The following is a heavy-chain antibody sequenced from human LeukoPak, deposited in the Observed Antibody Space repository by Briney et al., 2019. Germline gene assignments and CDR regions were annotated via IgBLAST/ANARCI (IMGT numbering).Heavy chain of an antibody. CDR1: GFTFSSYW. D-gene: IGHD3-22*01. V-gene: IGHV3-7*01. J-gene: IGHJ5*02. Sequence: TGGSLRLSCAASGFTFSSYWMTWVRQAPGKGLEWVANIGEDGSEKYYVDSVKGRFTISRDNAKNSLYLQMNSLRAEDTAVYYCARDPIRNNYYDSSGYQNWFDPWGQGTLVTVSS. CDR2: IGEDGSEK. CDR3: ARDPIRNNYYDSSGYQNWFDP.